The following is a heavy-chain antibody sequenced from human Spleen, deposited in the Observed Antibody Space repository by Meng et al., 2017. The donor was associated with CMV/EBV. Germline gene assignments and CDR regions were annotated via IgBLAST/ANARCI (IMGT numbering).Heavy chain of an antibody. Sequence: GGSLRLSCAASGFTVSDNYMSWVRQAPGKGLEWVSVIYSGGSTYYADSVNGRFTISRDTSKNTLYLQMNSLRAEDTAVYYCAKSSNGSGTYFPHYYYYYGMDVWGQGTTVTVSS. CDR1: GFTVSDNY. CDR2: IYSGGST. CDR3: AKSSNGSGTYFPHYYYYYGMDV. V-gene: IGHV3-53*01. J-gene: IGHJ6*02. D-gene: IGHD1-26*01.